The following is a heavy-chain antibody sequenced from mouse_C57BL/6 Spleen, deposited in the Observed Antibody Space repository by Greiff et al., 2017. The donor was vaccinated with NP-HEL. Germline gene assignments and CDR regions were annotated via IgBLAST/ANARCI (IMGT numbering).Heavy chain of an antibody. CDR3: ARWTGSSPFDY. CDR1: GYTFTSYW. D-gene: IGHD1-1*01. J-gene: IGHJ2*01. V-gene: IGHV1-50*01. Sequence: VQLQQPGAELVKPGASVKLSCKASGYTFTSYWMQWVKQRPGQGLEWIGEIDPSDSYTNYNQKFKGKATLTVDTSSSTAYMQLSSLTSEDSAVYDCARWTGSSPFDYWGRGTTLTVSS. CDR2: IDPSDSYT.